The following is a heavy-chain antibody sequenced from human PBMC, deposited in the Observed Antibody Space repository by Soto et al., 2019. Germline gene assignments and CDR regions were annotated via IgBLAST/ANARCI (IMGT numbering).Heavy chain of an antibody. D-gene: IGHD6-13*01. CDR1: GYTLTSYD. V-gene: IGHV1-8*01. Sequence: GASVKVSCKASGYTLTSYDINWVRQATGQGLEWMGWMNPNSGNTGYAQKFQGRVTMTRNTSISTAYMELSSLRSEDTAVYYCARSIAAAQDAFDIWGQGTMVTVSS. CDR3: ARSIAAAQDAFDI. CDR2: MNPNSGNT. J-gene: IGHJ3*02.